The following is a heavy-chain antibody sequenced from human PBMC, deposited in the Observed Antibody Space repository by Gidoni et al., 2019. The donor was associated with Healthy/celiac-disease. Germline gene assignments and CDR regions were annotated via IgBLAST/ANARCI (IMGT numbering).Heavy chain of an antibody. CDR2: ISGSGGST. J-gene: IGHJ4*02. V-gene: IGHV3-23*01. CDR1: GFTFSSYA. CDR3: AKERIYYYDSSGYIDY. D-gene: IGHD3-22*01. Sequence: EVQLLESGGGLVQPGGSLRLSCAASGFTFSSYAMSWVRQAPGKGLEWVSAISGSGGSTYYADSVKGRFTISRDNSKNTLYLQMNSLRAEDTAVYYCAKERIYYYDSSGYIDYWGQGTLVTVSS.